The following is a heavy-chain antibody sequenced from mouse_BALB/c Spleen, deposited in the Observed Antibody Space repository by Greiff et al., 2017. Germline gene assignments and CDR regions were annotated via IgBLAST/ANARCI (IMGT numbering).Heavy chain of an antibody. CDR1: GYTFTDYE. Sequence: QVQLQQSGAELVRPGASVTLSCKASGYTFTDYEMHWVKQTPVHGLEWIGAIDPETGGTAYNQKFKGKATLTADKSSSTAYMELRSLTSEDSAVYYCTRKKGYGYYFDYWGQGTTLTVSS. V-gene: IGHV1-15*01. CDR2: IDPETGGT. J-gene: IGHJ2*01. D-gene: IGHD2-2*01. CDR3: TRKKGYGYYFDY.